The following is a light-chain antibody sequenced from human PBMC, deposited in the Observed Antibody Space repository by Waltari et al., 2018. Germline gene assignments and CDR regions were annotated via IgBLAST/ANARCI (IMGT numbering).Light chain of an antibody. CDR2: EVT. Sequence: QSALTQPPSASGSPGQSVAISCPGTRRDVGAYVSWYPQHPGKAPKLMISEVTKRPSGVPDRFSGSKSGSTASLTVSGLQAEDEADYYCSSYAGNNNLVFGGGTKLTVL. V-gene: IGLV2-8*01. J-gene: IGLJ2*01. CDR3: SSYAGNNNLV. CDR1: RRDVGAY.